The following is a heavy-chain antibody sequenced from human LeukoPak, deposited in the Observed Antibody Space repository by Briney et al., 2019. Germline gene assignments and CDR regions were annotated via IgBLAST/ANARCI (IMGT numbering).Heavy chain of an antibody. CDR1: GFTFSSYW. CDR3: ARAGRRVLLDY. CDR2: INSDGSST. J-gene: IGHJ4*02. V-gene: IGHV3-74*01. Sequence: GGSLRLSCAASGFTFSSYWMHWVRQAPGKGLVWVSRINSDGSSTSYADSVKGRFTISRDNAKNTLYLQMNSLRAEDTAVYYCARAGRRVLLDYWGQGTLVTVSS. D-gene: IGHD2-15*01.